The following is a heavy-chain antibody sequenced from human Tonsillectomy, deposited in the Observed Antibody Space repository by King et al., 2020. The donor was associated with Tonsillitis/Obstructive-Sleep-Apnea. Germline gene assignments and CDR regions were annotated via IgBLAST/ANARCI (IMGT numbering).Heavy chain of an antibody. CDR2: IYPGDSDT. D-gene: IGHD1-26*01. CDR1: GYSFISYW. J-gene: IGHJ6*02. Sequence: QLVQSGAEVKKPGESLKISCKGSGYSFISYWIGWVRQMPGKGLEWMGIIYPGDSDTRYSPSFQGQVTISADKSITTAYLQWSSLKASHTAMYYCARPNGSREWGDYYYSMDVWGQGTTVTVSS. V-gene: IGHV5-51*03. CDR3: ARPNGSREWGDYYYSMDV.